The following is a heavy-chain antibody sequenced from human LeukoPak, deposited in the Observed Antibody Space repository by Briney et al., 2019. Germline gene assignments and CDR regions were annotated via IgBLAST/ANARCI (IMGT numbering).Heavy chain of an antibody. CDR1: GFTFDDYA. Sequence: PRRSLRLSCAASGFTFDDYAMHWVRQAPGKGLEWVSGISWNSGSIGYADSVKGRFTISRDNAKNSLYLQMNSLRAEDMALYFCAKDIMAGAFDAFDIWGQGTMVTVSS. CDR2: ISWNSGSI. V-gene: IGHV3-9*03. D-gene: IGHD6-19*01. CDR3: AKDIMAGAFDAFDI. J-gene: IGHJ3*02.